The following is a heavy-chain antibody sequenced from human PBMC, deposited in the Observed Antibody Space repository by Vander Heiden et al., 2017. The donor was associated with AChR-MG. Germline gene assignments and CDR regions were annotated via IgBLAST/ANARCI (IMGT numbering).Heavy chain of an antibody. CDR3: ARQHFYYDSSGYGRHDAFDI. CDR1: GFTVRSNY. J-gene: IGHJ3*02. V-gene: IGHV3-53*01. Sequence: EVQLVESGGGLIQPGGSLRLSCAASGFTVRSNYMGWVRQAPGKGLEWVSVISSGGSTYYADSVKGRFTISRDNSKNTLYLQMNSLRAEDTAVYYCARQHFYYDSSGYGRHDAFDIWGQGTMVTVSS. D-gene: IGHD3-22*01. CDR2: ISSGGST.